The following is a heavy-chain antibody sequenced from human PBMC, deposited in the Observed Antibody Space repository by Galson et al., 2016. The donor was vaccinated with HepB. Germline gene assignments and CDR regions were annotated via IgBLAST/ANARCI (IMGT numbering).Heavy chain of an antibody. CDR1: GFTFSTYA. Sequence: SLRLSCAASGFTFSTYAMHWVRQAPGTGLEWVAVISYDGNNKYYADSVKGRFTISRDNSKNTLYLQMNSLRTEDTAVYVCARVVRGTYWGVGAFDIWGQGTMVSVSS. CDR2: ISYDGNNK. V-gene: IGHV3-30-3*01. D-gene: IGHD1-26*01. J-gene: IGHJ3*02. CDR3: ARVVRGTYWGVGAFDI.